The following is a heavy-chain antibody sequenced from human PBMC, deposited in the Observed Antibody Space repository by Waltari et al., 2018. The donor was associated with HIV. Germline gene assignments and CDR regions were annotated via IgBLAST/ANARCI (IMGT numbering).Heavy chain of an antibody. Sequence: QVQLVQSGAEVKKHGSSVTVSCKASGGPFSSYAISSVRQATGQGLEWMGRIIPILGIANYAQKFQGRVTITADKSTSTAYMELSSLRSEDTAVYYCARVNDDWDFDYWGQGTLVTVSS. CDR3: ARVNDDWDFDY. CDR2: IIPILGIA. J-gene: IGHJ4*02. D-gene: IGHD3-9*01. CDR1: GGPFSSYA. V-gene: IGHV1-69*04.